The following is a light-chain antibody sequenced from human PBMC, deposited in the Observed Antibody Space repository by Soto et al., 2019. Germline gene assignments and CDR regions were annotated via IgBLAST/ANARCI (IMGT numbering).Light chain of an antibody. V-gene: IGLV1-40*01. Sequence: QPVLTQPPSVSGAPGQRVTISCTGSSSNIGAGYDVRWYQQLPGTAPKLLIYGNSNRPSGVPDRFSGSKSGTSASLAITGLQAEDEADYYCQSYDSSLSGSVVFGGGTKVTVL. J-gene: IGLJ2*01. CDR3: QSYDSSLSGSVV. CDR1: SSNIGAGYD. CDR2: GNS.